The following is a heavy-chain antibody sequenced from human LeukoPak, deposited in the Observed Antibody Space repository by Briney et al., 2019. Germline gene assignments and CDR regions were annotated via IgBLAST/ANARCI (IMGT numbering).Heavy chain of an antibody. V-gene: IGHV4-39*01. CDR2: IYYSGST. Sequence: SETLSLTCTVSGGSISSSSYYWGWIRQPPGKGLEWIGSIYYSGSTYYNPSLKSRVTISVDTSKNQFSLKLSSVTAADTAVYYCARHSPDVLDCSSTSCPLRAAAAKGTGAFFDYWGQGTLVTVSS. CDR1: GGSISSSSYY. CDR3: ARHSPDVLDCSSTSCPLRAAAAKGTGAFFDY. D-gene: IGHD2-2*01. J-gene: IGHJ4*02.